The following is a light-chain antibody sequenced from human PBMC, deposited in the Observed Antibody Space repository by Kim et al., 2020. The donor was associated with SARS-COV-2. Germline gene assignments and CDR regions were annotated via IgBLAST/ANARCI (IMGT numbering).Light chain of an antibody. J-gene: IGLJ3*02. CDR3: KSRDNSGNHVV. Sequence: SSELTQDPAVSVALGQTVRITCQGDSLRSYYATWYQQKPGQAPILVIYGKNNRPSGIPDRFSGYSSGNTASLTITGTQAEDEADYYCKSRDNSGNHVVFGGGTQLTVL. V-gene: IGLV3-19*01. CDR2: GKN. CDR1: SLRSYY.